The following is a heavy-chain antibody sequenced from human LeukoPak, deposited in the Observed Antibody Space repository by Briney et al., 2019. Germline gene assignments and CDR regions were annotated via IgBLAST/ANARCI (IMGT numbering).Heavy chain of an antibody. CDR3: ARQSYYDILTGYYGNSHPTYYFDY. V-gene: IGHV4-34*01. Sequence: PSETLSLTCAVYGGSFSGYYWSWIRQPPGKGLEWIGEINHSGSTNYNPSLKSRVTISVDTSKNQFSLKLSSVTAADTAVYYCARQSYYDILTGYYGNSHPTYYFDYWGQGTLVTVSS. CDR2: INHSGST. CDR1: GGSFSGYY. D-gene: IGHD3-9*01. J-gene: IGHJ4*02.